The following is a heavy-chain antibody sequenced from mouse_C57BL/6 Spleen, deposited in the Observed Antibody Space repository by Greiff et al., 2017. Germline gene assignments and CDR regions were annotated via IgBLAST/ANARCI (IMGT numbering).Heavy chain of an antibody. CDR1: GYSITSGYY. CDR2: ISYDGSN. J-gene: IGHJ2*01. D-gene: IGHD2-2*01. CDR3: ARDGYYLDY. Sequence: ESGPGLVKPSPSLSLTCSVTGYSITSGYYWNWIRQFPGNKLEWMGYISYDGSNNYNPSLKNRISITRDTSKNQFFLKLNSVTTEDTATYYCARDGYYLDYWGQGTTLTVSS. V-gene: IGHV3-6*01.